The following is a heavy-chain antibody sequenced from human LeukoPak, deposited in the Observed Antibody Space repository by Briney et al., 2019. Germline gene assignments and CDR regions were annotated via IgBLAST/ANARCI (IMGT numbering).Heavy chain of an antibody. CDR2: IYVSGST. CDR1: GGSTSSYY. J-gene: IGHJ4*02. Sequence: SETVSLTCTVSGGSTSSYYWSWIRQSAGKGLEWIGRIYVSGSTTYNPSLNSRVTMSLDTSKNQFSLKLRSVTAADTAVYYCATGVHGIAAAGDYYFDYWGQGTLVTVSS. CDR3: ATGVHGIAAAGDYYFDY. V-gene: IGHV4-4*07. D-gene: IGHD6-13*01.